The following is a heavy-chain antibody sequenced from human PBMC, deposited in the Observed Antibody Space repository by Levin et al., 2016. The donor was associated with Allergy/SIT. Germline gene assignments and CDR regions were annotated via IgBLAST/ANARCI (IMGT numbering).Heavy chain of an antibody. V-gene: IGHV3-48*01. CDR3: ARGKNDSPMSDYYYYGMDV. D-gene: IGHD3-22*01. Sequence: WIRQPPGKGLEWVSYISSSSSTIYYADSVKGRFTISRDNAKNSLYLQMNSLRAEDTAVYYCARGKNDSPMSDYYYYGMDVWGQGTTVTVSS. J-gene: IGHJ6*02. CDR2: ISSSSSTI.